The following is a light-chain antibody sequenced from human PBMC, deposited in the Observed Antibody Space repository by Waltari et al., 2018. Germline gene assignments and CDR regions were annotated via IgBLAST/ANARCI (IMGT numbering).Light chain of an antibody. Sequence: EIVLTQSPATLSLSPGERDTLSCRASQSVSSSLAWYHQKPGQAPRLLMYGASSRATDIPDRFSGSGSGTDFTLTISSLEPEDFAIYFCQQYSDRWTFGQGTKVEIK. J-gene: IGKJ1*01. CDR1: QSVSSS. CDR3: QQYSDRWT. V-gene: IGKV3-20*01. CDR2: GAS.